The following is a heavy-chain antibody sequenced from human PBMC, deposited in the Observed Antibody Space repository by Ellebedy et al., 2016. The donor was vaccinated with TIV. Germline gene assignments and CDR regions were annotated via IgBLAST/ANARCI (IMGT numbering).Heavy chain of an antibody. D-gene: IGHD3-16*02. CDR1: GGSISSSSYY. Sequence: SETLSLTXAVSGGSISSSSYYWGWIRQPPGKGLEWIGSIYYSGSTYYNPSLKSRVTISVDMSKNQFSLKLSSVTAADTAVYYCASFLRLGSYRPPFGYWGQGALVTVSS. V-gene: IGHV4-39*07. CDR2: IYYSGST. CDR3: ASFLRLGSYRPPFGY. J-gene: IGHJ4*02.